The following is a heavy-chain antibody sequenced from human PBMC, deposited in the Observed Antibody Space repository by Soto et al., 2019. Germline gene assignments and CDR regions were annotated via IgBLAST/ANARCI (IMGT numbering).Heavy chain of an antibody. CDR3: AKAPRYYDILTGYYQFDY. V-gene: IGHV3-23*02. D-gene: IGHD3-9*01. J-gene: IGHJ4*02. CDR2: ISGSGGST. CDR1: GFTFSSYA. Sequence: PGGSLRLSCAASGFTFSSYAMSWVRQAPGKGLEWVSAISGSGGSTYNEDTVKGRFTISRDNSKNTLNMKMNSLRAEDTAVYYCAKAPRYYDILTGYYQFDYWGQGTLVTVSS.